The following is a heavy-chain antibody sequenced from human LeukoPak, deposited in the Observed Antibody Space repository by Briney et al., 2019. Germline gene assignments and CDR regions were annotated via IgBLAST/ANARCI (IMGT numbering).Heavy chain of an antibody. Sequence: GRSLRLSCAASGFTFNSYAMNWVRQAPGKGLEWVAVISYDGSNKYYADSVKGRFTISRDNSKSTLYLQMKSLRAEDTAVYYCAKDLSPSHFVYSGYDVFDHWGQGILVTVSS. CDR3: AKDLSPSHFVYSGYDVFDH. J-gene: IGHJ4*02. D-gene: IGHD5-12*01. CDR1: GFTFNSYA. CDR2: ISYDGSNK. V-gene: IGHV3-30-3*01.